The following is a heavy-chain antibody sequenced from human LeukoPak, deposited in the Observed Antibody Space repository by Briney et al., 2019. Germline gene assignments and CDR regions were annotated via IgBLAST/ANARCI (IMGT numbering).Heavy chain of an antibody. J-gene: IGHJ4*02. D-gene: IGHD6-19*01. CDR1: GFTLRSYS. CDR3: ARVGSGWYRNFDY. Sequence: GGSLRLSCAASGFTLRSYSMNWVRQAPGKGLEWVSAISSSSSYIYYADSVKGRFTISRDNAKNSLYLQMNSLRAEDTAVYYCARVGSGWYRNFDYWGQGTLVTVSS. V-gene: IGHV3-21*01. CDR2: ISSSSSYI.